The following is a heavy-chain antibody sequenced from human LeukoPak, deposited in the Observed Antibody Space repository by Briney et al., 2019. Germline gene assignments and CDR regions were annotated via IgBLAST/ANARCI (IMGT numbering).Heavy chain of an antibody. Sequence: GGSLRLSCAASGFTFSTYGMNWVRQAPGKGLEWVSSITSSSTYIYYADSVKGRFTISRDNAKNTLYLQMNSLRAEDTAVYYCARGPSQYYFDYWGQGTLVTVSS. J-gene: IGHJ4*02. CDR1: GFTFSTYG. CDR3: ARGPSQYYFDY. CDR2: ITSSSTYI. V-gene: IGHV3-21*01.